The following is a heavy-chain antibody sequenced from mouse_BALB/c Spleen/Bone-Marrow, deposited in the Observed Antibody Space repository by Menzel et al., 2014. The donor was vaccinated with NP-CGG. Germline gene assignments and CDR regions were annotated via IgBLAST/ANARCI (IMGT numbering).Heavy chain of an antibody. Sequence: DVQLQESGGGLVQPGGSLRLSCATSGFTFTDYYMSWVRQPPGKALEWLGFIRNKANGYTTEYSASVKGRFTISRDNSQSILYLQMNTLRAEDSATYYCARDYYDFFAYWGQGTLVTVSA. J-gene: IGHJ3*01. V-gene: IGHV7-3*02. CDR2: IRNKANGYTT. D-gene: IGHD1-1*01. CDR3: ARDYYDFFAY. CDR1: GFTFTDYY.